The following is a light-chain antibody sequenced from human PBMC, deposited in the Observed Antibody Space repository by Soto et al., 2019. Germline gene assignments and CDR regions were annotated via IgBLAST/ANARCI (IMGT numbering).Light chain of an antibody. CDR3: QQRTHWHPWT. CDR1: QSVRNY. V-gene: IGKV3-11*01. Sequence: EIVLTQSPATLSLSPGERATLSCRASQSVRNYLAWYQQKPGQAPRLLISEASNRATGIPARFSGSGSGTDFTLTIRSLEPEDSAIYYCQQRTHWHPWTFGKGTKVE. J-gene: IGKJ1*01. CDR2: EAS.